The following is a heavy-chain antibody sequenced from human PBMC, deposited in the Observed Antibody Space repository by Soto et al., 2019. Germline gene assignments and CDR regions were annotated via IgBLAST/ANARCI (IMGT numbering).Heavy chain of an antibody. J-gene: IGHJ6*02. Sequence: PGGSLRLSCAASGFTVSSNYMSWVRQAPGKGLEWVSVIYSGGSTYYADSVKGRFTISRDNSKNTLYLQMNSLRAEDTAVYYCARDAHYYDSSRDYYYYYGMDVWGQGTTVTVSS. CDR1: GFTVSSNY. CDR2: IYSGGST. V-gene: IGHV3-53*01. CDR3: ARDAHYYDSSRDYYYYYGMDV. D-gene: IGHD3-22*01.